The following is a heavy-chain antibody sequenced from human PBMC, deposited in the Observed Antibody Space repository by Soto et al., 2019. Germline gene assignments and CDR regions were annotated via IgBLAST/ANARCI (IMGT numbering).Heavy chain of an antibody. CDR2: INPILSMS. CDR3: ASSYGSGYRAFDY. D-gene: IGHD3-10*01. V-gene: IGHV1-69*02. CDR1: GDTFTFYS. J-gene: IGHJ4*02. Sequence: QVQLVQSGAEVKKPGSSVRVSCKASGDTFTFYSINWVRQAPGLGLEWMGRINPILSMSNYAQRFQGRVTMTADKSTSTAYMELSSLRSEDTAMYYCASSYGSGYRAFDYWAQGALVTVSS.